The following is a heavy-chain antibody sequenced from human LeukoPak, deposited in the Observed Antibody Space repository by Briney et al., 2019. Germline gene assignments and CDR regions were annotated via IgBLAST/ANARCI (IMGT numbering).Heavy chain of an antibody. V-gene: IGHV1-18*01. CDR1: GYKFKNYG. J-gene: IGHJ4*02. CDR3: ARDRSNYDF. CDR2: VRADNGKT. Sequence: ASVKVSCTTSGYKFKNYGISWVRQAPGQGLEWIGWVRADNGKTDYTHKFQHRVILTADTSTNTAYMVLRSLRSDNAAFYYCARDRSNYDFWGQGTLVTVS. D-gene: IGHD4-11*01.